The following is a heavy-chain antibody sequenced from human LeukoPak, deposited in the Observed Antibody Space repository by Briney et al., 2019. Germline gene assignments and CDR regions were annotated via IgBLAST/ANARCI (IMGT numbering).Heavy chain of an antibody. V-gene: IGHV3-30-3*01. J-gene: IGHJ4*02. CDR2: ISYDGSNK. CDR1: GCTFSSYA. D-gene: IGHD3-9*01. CDR3: ARAAYYDILTGQYFDY. Sequence: GGSLRLSCAASGCTFSSYAMHWVRQAPGKGLEWVAVISYDGSNKYYADSVKGRFTISRDNSKNTLYLQMNSLRAEDTAVYYCARAAYYDILTGQYFDYWGQGTLVTVSS.